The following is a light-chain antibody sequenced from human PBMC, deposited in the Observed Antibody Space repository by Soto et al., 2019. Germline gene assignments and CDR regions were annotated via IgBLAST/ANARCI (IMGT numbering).Light chain of an antibody. Sequence: EIVLTQSPGTLSLSPGERATLSCRASQSVISTYLAWYQQKPGQAPRLLIYGASSRATGIPDRFSGSGSGTDFTLTISRLEPEDFALYYCQQYRDSLGTFGHGTKVEIK. CDR3: QQYRDSLGT. V-gene: IGKV3-20*01. J-gene: IGKJ1*01. CDR1: QSVISTY. CDR2: GAS.